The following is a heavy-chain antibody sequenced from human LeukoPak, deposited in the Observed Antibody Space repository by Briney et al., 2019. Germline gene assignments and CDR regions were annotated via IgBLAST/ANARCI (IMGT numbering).Heavy chain of an antibody. Sequence: GSSVKVSCKASGGTFSSYAISWVRQAPGQGLEWMGGIIPIFGTANYAQKFQGRVTITADESTSTAYMELSSLRSEDTAVYYCARPSRASGYEPEYYFDYWGQGTLVTASS. CDR1: GGTFSSYA. D-gene: IGHD5-12*01. CDR3: ARPSRASGYEPEYYFDY. CDR2: IIPIFGTA. J-gene: IGHJ4*02. V-gene: IGHV1-69*01.